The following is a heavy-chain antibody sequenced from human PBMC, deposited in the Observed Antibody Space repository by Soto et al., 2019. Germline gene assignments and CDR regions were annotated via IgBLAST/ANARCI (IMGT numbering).Heavy chain of an antibody. CDR3: AKNYYFDH. Sequence: EVQLLESGGGSVQPGGSLRLSWVASGFTFSSYAMIWVRQAPGKGLEGVSSINRMDGSTYYADSVRGRLTISRDNSKNTLYLQMNSLRAEDTAVYYCAKNYYFDHWGQGTLVTVSS. CDR1: GFTFSSYA. CDR2: INRMDGST. V-gene: IGHV3-23*01. J-gene: IGHJ4*02.